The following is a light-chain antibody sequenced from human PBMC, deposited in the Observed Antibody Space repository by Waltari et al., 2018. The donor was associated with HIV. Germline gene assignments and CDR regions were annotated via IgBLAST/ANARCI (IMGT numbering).Light chain of an antibody. V-gene: IGLV2-14*03. CDR3: SSYTSSRTLRV. CDR2: DVS. Sequence: QSALTQPASVSGSPGQSINISCTGTSRDVGVYNYVSCYPQHPGKATKVLVYDVSNSPPGVANRFSGSKSGKTGALTISGLQAEGEADYYCSSYTSSRTLRVFGGGTKLTVL. CDR1: SRDVGVYNY. J-gene: IGLJ3*02.